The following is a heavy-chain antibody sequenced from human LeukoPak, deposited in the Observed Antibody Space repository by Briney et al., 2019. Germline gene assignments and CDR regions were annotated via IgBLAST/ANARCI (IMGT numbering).Heavy chain of an antibody. Sequence: GGSLRLSCAASGFSYSTYAMSWVRQAPGKGLEWVSAISGSGGSTYYADSVKGRFTISRDNSKNTLYLQMNSLRAEDTAVYYCAKDYPYYGSGSYNYWGQGTLVTVSS. D-gene: IGHD3-10*01. CDR2: ISGSGGST. V-gene: IGHV3-23*01. CDR1: GFSYSTYA. CDR3: AKDYPYYGSGSYNY. J-gene: IGHJ4*02.